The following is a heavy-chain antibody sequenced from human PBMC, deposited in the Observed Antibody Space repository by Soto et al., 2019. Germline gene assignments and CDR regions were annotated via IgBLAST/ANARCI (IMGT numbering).Heavy chain of an antibody. V-gene: IGHV3-48*02. CDR2: ISSSSTI. D-gene: IGHD2-21*02. CDR1: GFTFSSYS. Sequence: GGSLRLSCAASGFTFSSYSMNWVRQAPGKGLEWVSYISSSSTIYYADSVKGRFTISRDNAKNSLYLQMNSLRDEDTAVYYCASLRCGGDCYSLYWGQGTLVTVSS. CDR3: ASLRCGGDCYSLY. J-gene: IGHJ4*02.